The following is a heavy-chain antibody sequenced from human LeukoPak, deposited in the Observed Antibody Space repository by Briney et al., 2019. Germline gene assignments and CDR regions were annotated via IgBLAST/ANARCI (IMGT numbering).Heavy chain of an antibody. Sequence: GGSLRLSCAASGFTFSNYWMHWVRQAPGKGLVWVSRINSDGINTSYADSVKGRFTISRDNAENTLNLQMNSLRAEDTAVYYCARDLGQYYDTSDNWFDPWGQGTLVTVSS. D-gene: IGHD3-22*01. CDR3: ARDLGQYYDTSDNWFDP. CDR1: GFTFSNYW. CDR2: INSDGINT. V-gene: IGHV3-74*01. J-gene: IGHJ5*02.